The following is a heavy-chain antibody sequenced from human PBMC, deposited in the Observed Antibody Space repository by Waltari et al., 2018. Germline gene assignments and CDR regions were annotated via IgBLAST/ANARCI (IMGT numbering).Heavy chain of an antibody. CDR2: ITHTGDS. CDR3: GRAPATSWFGYSVY. CDR1: GASFGCIY. Sequence: QVQLQQWGAGLLKPSETLSLTCVESGASFGCIYWSWIRQAPGKGREWIGDITHTGDSKINPFLKSRLTISVDTSKRQFSLELTSVTPADTAVYYCGRAPATSWFGYSVYWGQGTVVTVSS. D-gene: IGHD2-2*01. V-gene: IGHV4-34*01. J-gene: IGHJ4*02.